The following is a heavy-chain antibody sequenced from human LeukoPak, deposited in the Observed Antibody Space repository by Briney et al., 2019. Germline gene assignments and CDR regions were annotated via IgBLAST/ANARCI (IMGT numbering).Heavy chain of an antibody. Sequence: KPSETLSLTCTVSGGSLNSYYWTWIRQPAGKGLEWIGRSYASGSTNYNPSLKSRVTMSVDTSKSQLSLKLSSVTAADTAVYYCARGSSYNWNVFDYWGQGTLVTVSS. V-gene: IGHV4-4*07. CDR3: ARGSSYNWNVFDY. D-gene: IGHD1-20*01. J-gene: IGHJ4*02. CDR2: SYASGST. CDR1: GGSLNSYY.